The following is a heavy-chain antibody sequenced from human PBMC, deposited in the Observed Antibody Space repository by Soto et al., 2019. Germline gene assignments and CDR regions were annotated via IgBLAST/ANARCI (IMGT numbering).Heavy chain of an antibody. CDR2: IYHSGST. CDR3: ARAGGGYYYGSGNFDY. V-gene: IGHV4-30-2*01. J-gene: IGHJ4*02. Sequence: PSETLSLTCAVSGGSISSGGYSWSWIRQPPGKGLEWIGYIYHSGSTYYNPSLKSRVTISVDRSKNQFSLKLSSVTAADTAAYYCARAGGGYYYGSGNFDYWGQGTLVTVSS. D-gene: IGHD3-10*01. CDR1: GGSISSGGYS.